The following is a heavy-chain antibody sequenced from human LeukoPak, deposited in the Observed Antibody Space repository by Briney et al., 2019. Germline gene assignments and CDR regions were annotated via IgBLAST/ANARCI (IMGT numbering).Heavy chain of an antibody. CDR1: GYTLTELS. J-gene: IGHJ4*02. Sequence: ASVKVSCKVSGYTLTELSMHWVRQAPGKGLEWMGGFDPEDGETIYAQKFQGRVTMTEDTSTDTAYMELSSLRSEDTAVYYCARTFFTRIAVAPFDYWGQGTLVTVSS. D-gene: IGHD6-19*01. V-gene: IGHV1-24*01. CDR3: ARTFFTRIAVAPFDY. CDR2: FDPEDGET.